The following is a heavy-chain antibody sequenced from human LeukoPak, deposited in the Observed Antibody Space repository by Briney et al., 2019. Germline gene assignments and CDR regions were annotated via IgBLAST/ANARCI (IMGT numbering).Heavy chain of an antibody. V-gene: IGHV4-31*11. D-gene: IGHD6-19*01. J-gene: IGHJ4*02. Sequence: PSETPSLTCAVSGGSISSGGYYWSWIRQHPGKGLEWIGYIYYSGSTYYNPSLKSRVTISVDTSKNQFSLKLSSVTAADTAVYYCARVQYSSGREIDYWGQGTLVTVSS. CDR3: ARVQYSSGREIDY. CDR1: GGSISSGGYY. CDR2: IYYSGST.